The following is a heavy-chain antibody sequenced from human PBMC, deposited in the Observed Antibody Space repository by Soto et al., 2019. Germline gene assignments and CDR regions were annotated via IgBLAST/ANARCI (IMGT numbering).Heavy chain of an antibody. D-gene: IGHD3-22*01. Sequence: QVQLQQWGAGLLKPSETLSLTCAVDGGSFSGYYWSWIRQPPGKGLEWIGAINHSGSTNYNPSLKSRVTISLGPPKNKFSLKLWAVTAADTAVYDFARVSVNYYVSSGYRPFDYWGQGTLVTVSS. V-gene: IGHV4-34*01. CDR2: INHSGST. CDR3: ARVSVNYYVSSGYRPFDY. CDR1: GGSFSGYY. J-gene: IGHJ4*02.